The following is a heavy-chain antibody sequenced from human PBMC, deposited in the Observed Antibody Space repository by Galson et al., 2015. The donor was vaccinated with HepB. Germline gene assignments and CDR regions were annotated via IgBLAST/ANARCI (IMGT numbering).Heavy chain of an antibody. J-gene: IGHJ4*02. CDR3: ATVRKWGFSWNVDY. Sequence: QSGAEVKKPGESLRISCKGSGYTFTSYWIAWVRQIPGKGFGWMGIIYPGDSDTRYSPSFEGHVTISADKSISTAYLHWSGLRASDTAIYYCATVRKWGFSWNVDYWGQGTLVTVSS. V-gene: IGHV5-51*03. CDR1: GYTFTSYW. CDR2: IYPGDSDT. D-gene: IGHD1-1*01.